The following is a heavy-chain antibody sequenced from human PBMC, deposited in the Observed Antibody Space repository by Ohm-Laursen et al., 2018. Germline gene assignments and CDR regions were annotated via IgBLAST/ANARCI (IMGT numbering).Heavy chain of an antibody. CDR1: GGSLSSYY. V-gene: IGHV4-59*10. J-gene: IGHJ2*01. CDR2: IYSSLNT. Sequence: TLSLTCAVHGGSLSSYYWSWIRQPAGKGLEWIGHIYSSLNTNYSPSLRSRVTMSVDASKNQFSLRLSSVTAADTAVYYCARGRGEYHDSSGFNWYFDLWGRGTLVTVSS. D-gene: IGHD3-22*01. CDR3: ARGRGEYHDSSGFNWYFDL.